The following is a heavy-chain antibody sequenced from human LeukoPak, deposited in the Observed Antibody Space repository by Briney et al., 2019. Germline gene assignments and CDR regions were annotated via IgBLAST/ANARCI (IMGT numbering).Heavy chain of an antibody. V-gene: IGHV1-8*03. J-gene: IGHJ6*03. Sequence: ASVKVSCKASGYTFTAFYMHWVRQAPGQGLEWMGWMNPNSGNTGYAQKFQGRVTITRNTSISTAYMELSSLRSEDTAVYYCARGSALPYYYYYMDVWGKGTTVTVSS. CDR2: MNPNSGNT. D-gene: IGHD6-25*01. CDR3: ARGSALPYYYYYMDV. CDR1: GYTFTAFY.